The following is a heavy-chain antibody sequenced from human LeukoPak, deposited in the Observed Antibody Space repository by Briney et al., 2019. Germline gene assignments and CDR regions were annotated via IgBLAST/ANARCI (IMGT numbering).Heavy chain of an antibody. V-gene: IGHV4-61*02. CDR2: IYTSGST. Sequence: SETLSLTCTVSGGSISSGSYYWSWTRQPAGKGLEWIGRIYTSGSTNYNPSLKSRVTISVDTSKNQFSLRLSSVTAADTAVYYCAREEGNEGYFDYWGQGTLVTVSS. J-gene: IGHJ4*02. CDR3: AREEGNEGYFDY. CDR1: GGSISSGSYY. D-gene: IGHD1-1*01.